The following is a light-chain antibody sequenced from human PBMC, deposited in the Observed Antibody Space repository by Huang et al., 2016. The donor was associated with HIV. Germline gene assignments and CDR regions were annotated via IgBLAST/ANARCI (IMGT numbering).Light chain of an antibody. J-gene: IGKJ4*01. Sequence: AIQLTQSPSSVSASVGDRVTVTCRASQAIGHSLAWYQHKPGKAPKLLIYGVSILQSGVSPRFSGNGSGTDFSLTISSLRSEDFATYFCQQLRSYPLTFGGGTDV. CDR2: GVS. V-gene: IGKV1-13*02. CDR1: QAIGHS. CDR3: QQLRSYPLT.